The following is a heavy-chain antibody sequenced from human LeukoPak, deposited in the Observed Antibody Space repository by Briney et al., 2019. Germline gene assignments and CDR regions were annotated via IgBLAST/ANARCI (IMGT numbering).Heavy chain of an antibody. J-gene: IGHJ6*03. CDR3: ARQRCSGGSCYRVDQLYYMDV. CDR2: IYSSVST. D-gene: IGHD2-15*01. V-gene: IGHV4-4*09. CDR1: GDSINDHY. Sequence: SETLSLTCTVSGDSINDHYWRWIRQPPGEGLEWIAYIYSSVSTNYNPSHKSRLTTSIDTSKRQFSLKLTSVTAADAGVYYCARQRCSGGSCYRVDQLYYMDVWAKGPRSPSP.